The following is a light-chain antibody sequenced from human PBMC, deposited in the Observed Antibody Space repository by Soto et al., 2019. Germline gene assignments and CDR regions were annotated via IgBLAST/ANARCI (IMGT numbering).Light chain of an antibody. CDR3: QQYGSSPRFT. Sequence: EIVLTQSPGTLSLSPGETATLACRASQSIRSSYLAWYQQKPGQAPRLLIYGASSRATGIPDRFSGSGSGTDFTLTISRLEPEDFAVYYCQQYGSSPRFTFGPGTKVDIK. CDR1: QSIRSSY. J-gene: IGKJ3*01. V-gene: IGKV3-20*01. CDR2: GAS.